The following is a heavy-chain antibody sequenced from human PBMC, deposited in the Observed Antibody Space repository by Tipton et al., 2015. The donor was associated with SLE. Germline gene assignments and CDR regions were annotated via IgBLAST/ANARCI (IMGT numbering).Heavy chain of an antibody. V-gene: IGHV4-34*01. CDR3: ARSDIVVVVAATTAFDI. CDR2: INHSGST. Sequence: TLSLTCAAYSGSLRDAWWCWIRQPPGKGLEWIGEINHSGSTNYNPSLKSRVTISVDTSKNQFSLKLSSVTAADTAVYYCARSDIVVVVAATTAFDIWGQGTMVTVSS. CDR1: SGSLRDAW. D-gene: IGHD2-15*01. J-gene: IGHJ3*02.